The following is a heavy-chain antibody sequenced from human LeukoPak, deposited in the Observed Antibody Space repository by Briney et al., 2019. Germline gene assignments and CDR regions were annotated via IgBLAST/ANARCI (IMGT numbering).Heavy chain of an antibody. CDR3: ARSTVRWAFDV. CDR2: TISDGSSS. J-gene: IGHJ3*01. V-gene: IGHV3-23*01. D-gene: IGHD2-8*02. CDR1: GFPFTTVD. Sequence: TGGSLRLSCAASGFPFTTVDMSWVRHAPGKGLEWVSSTISDGSSSRYADSVKGRFTISRDNSQNTLYLQMNNLRAEDTALYYCARSTVRWAFDVWGQGTMVTVSS.